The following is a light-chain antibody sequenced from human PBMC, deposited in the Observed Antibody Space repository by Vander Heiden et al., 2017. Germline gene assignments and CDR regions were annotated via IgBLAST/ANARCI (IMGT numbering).Light chain of an antibody. CDR2: GAS. J-gene: IGKJ1*01. CDR3: QQYGSSPRT. V-gene: IGKV3-20*01. Sequence: EIVLTQSPGTLSLSPGERATLSCRASQSVSSSYLAWYQQKPGQAPRLLIYGASSTATGIPDRISSSGSATDFTLTISRLAPEDFAVYYCQQYGSSPRTFGPGTKVEIK. CDR1: QSVSSSY.